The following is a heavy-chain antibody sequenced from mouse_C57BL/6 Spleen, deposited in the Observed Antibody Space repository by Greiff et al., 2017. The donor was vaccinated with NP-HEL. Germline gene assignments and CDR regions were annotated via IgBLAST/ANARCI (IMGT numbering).Heavy chain of an antibody. V-gene: IGHV1-18*01. Sequence: EVQLQQSGPELVKPGASVKIPCKASGYTFTDYNMDWVKQSHGKSLEWIGDINTNNGGTIYNQKFKGKATLTVDKSSSTAYMARRSLTSEDTAVDYCARWDYSNDFDYWGQGTTLTVSS. CDR1: GYTFTDYN. J-gene: IGHJ2*01. CDR3: ARWDYSNDFDY. D-gene: IGHD2-5*01. CDR2: INTNNGGT.